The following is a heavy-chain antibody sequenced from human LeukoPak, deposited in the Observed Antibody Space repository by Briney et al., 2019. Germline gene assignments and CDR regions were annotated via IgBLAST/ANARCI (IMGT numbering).Heavy chain of an antibody. V-gene: IGHV3-7*01. Sequence: PGGSLRLSCAASGFTFSSYWMSWVRQAPGKGLEWVANIKQDGSETYYVDSVKGRFTISRDNAKNSLYLQMNSLRAEDTAVYYWASDWDYYGSGSYYSHDAFDIWGQGTMVTVSS. D-gene: IGHD3-10*01. CDR2: IKQDGSET. CDR3: ASDWDYYGSGSYYSHDAFDI. J-gene: IGHJ3*02. CDR1: GFTFSSYW.